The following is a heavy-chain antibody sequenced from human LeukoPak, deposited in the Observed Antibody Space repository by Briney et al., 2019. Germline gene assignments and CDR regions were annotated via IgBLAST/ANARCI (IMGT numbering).Heavy chain of an antibody. Sequence: SETLSLTCTVSGGSVSSGSYYWSWIRQPPGKGLEWIGYIYYSGSTNYNPSRKSRVTISVDTSKNQFSLKLSSVTAADTAVYYCAREGTTYGMDVWGQGTTVTVSS. CDR1: GGSVSSGSYY. V-gene: IGHV4-61*01. D-gene: IGHD1-14*01. CDR2: IYYSGST. J-gene: IGHJ6*02. CDR3: AREGTTYGMDV.